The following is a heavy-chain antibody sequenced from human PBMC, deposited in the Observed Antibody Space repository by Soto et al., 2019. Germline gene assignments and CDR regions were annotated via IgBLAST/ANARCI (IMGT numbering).Heavy chain of an antibody. CDR3: VKEYCTGGTCFDAFDL. Sequence: ELQLVESGGGLAQPGGSLTLSCAASGFIFSDYEVDWVRQAPGKGLEWIAYISDGGKTIYYAASVKGRFTISRDDAKNSLYLQMNNLRAEDTAVYFCVKEYCTGGTCFDAFDLWGQGTMVTVSS. D-gene: IGHD2-8*02. CDR2: ISDGGKTI. CDR1: GFIFSDYE. V-gene: IGHV3-48*03. J-gene: IGHJ3*01.